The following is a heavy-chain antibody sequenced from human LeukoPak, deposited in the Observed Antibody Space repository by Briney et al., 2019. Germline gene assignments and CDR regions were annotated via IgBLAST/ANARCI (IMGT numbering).Heavy chain of an antibody. Sequence: SETLSLTCTVSGGSISSYYWSWIRPPPGKGLEWIGYIYYSGSTNYNPSLKSRVTISVDTSKNQFSLKLSSVTAADTAVYYCARSSSWYARYGMDVWGQGTTVTVSS. V-gene: IGHV4-59*01. CDR2: IYYSGST. CDR3: ARSSSWYARYGMDV. CDR1: GGSISSYY. D-gene: IGHD6-13*01. J-gene: IGHJ6*02.